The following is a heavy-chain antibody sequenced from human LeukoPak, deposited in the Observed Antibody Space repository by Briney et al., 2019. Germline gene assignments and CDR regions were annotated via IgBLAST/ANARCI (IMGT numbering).Heavy chain of an antibody. V-gene: IGHV3-30*18. D-gene: IGHD3-22*01. CDR1: GFTFSSYG. CDR2: ISYDGSNK. J-gene: IGHJ4*02. Sequence: GRSLRLSCAASGFTFSSYGMHWVRQAPGKGLEWVAVISYDGSNKYYADSVKGRFTISRDNSKNTLYLQMNSLRAEDTAVYYCAKDLGNYSDSSGYLYWGQGTLVTVSS. CDR3: AKDLGNYSDSSGYLY.